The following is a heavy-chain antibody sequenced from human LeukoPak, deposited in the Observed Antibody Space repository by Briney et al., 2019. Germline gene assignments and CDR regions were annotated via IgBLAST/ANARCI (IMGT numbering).Heavy chain of an antibody. J-gene: IGHJ4*02. Sequence: QPGGSLILSCAASGFTFSTYVMHWVRQAPGKGLEYVAAVSSKGENTYYANSVKGRFTISRDNSKNTLYLEMGSLRAEDMAVYYCARPSSSGWYPPFFWGQGTLVTVSS. CDR2: VSSKGENT. V-gene: IGHV3-64*01. D-gene: IGHD6-19*01. CDR1: GFTFSTYV. CDR3: ARPSSSGWYPPFF.